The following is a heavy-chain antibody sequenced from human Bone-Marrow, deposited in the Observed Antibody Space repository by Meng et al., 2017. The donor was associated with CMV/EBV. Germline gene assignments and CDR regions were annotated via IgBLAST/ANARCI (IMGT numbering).Heavy chain of an antibody. CDR2: ISRNGGST. Sequence: GGSLRLSCAASGFTFSSYAMHWVRQAPGKGLEYVSAISRNGGSTYYADSVKGRFTISRDNSKNTLYLQMGSLRDEDMAVYYCARDGGSLYCSGGSCYWIYHYYGMDVWGQGTTVTVSS. J-gene: IGHJ6*02. CDR3: ARDGGSLYCSGGSCYWIYHYYGMDV. V-gene: IGHV3-64*02. D-gene: IGHD2-15*01. CDR1: GFTFSSYA.